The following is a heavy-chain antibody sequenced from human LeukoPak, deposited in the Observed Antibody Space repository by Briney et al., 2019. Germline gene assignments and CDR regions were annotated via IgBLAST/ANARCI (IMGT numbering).Heavy chain of an antibody. CDR1: GFTFSSYG. J-gene: IGHJ4*02. V-gene: IGHV3-23*01. Sequence: GGSLRLSCAASGFTFSSYGMHWVRQAPGKGLEWVSAISGNSGSTYYADSVKGRFTISRDNSKNTLYLQMSSLRAEDTAVYYCAKVTYGSGWYRGDSFDYWGQGTLVTVSS. CDR3: AKVTYGSGWYRGDSFDY. CDR2: ISGNSGST. D-gene: IGHD6-19*01.